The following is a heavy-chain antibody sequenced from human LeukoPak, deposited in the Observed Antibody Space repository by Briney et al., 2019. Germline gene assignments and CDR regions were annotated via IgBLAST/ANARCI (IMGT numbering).Heavy chain of an antibody. CDR1: GGSISGGGYS. V-gene: IGHV4-30-2*06. CDR2: IYQSGST. D-gene: IGHD1-26*01. CDR3: ARSGSYFSFDI. Sequence: SQTLSLTCTVSGGSISGGGYSWSWIRQSPGKGLEWIGYIYQSGSTYYNPSLKSRVTISVDRSKNQFSLKLSSLTAADTAVYYCARSGSYFSFDIWGQGTMVTVSS. J-gene: IGHJ3*02.